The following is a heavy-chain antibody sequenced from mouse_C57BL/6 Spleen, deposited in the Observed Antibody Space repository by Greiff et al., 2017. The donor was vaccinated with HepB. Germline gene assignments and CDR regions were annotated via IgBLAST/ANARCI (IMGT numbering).Heavy chain of an antibody. V-gene: IGHV5-17*01. J-gene: IGHJ4*01. Sequence: EVKLVESGGGLVKPGGSLKLSCAASGFTFSDYGMHWVRQAPEKGLEWVAYISSGSSTIYSADTVKGRFTISRDNAKNTLLLQMTSLRSEDTAMYYCARGGKKVQITTVPYAMDYWGQGTSVTVSS. CDR2: ISSGSSTI. CDR1: GFTFSDYG. D-gene: IGHD1-1*01. CDR3: ARGGKKVQITTVPYAMDY.